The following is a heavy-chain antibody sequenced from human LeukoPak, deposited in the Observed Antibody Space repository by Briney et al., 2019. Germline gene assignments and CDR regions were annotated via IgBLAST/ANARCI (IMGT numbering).Heavy chain of an antibody. CDR3: ARRGIYSGYFDY. CDR1: GGSISSSSYY. J-gene: IGHJ4*02. Sequence: SETLSLTCTVSGGSISSSSYYWGWIRQPPGKGLEWIGSIYHSGSTYYNPSLKGRVTISVDTSKNQFSLKLSSVTAADTAVYYCARRGIYSGYFDYWGQGTLVTVSS. V-gene: IGHV4-39*01. CDR2: IYHSGST. D-gene: IGHD1-26*01.